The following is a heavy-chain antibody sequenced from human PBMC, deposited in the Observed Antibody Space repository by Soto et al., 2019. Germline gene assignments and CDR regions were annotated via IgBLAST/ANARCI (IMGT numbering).Heavy chain of an antibody. Sequence: QVQLVESGGGVVQPGRSLRLACAGSGFNLANTGMHWVRQAPGKGLEWVAMISQHGTATYYGDSVKGRFTISRDNSESTIYLQMNSLTTEDTAVYYCAKDWGSSGWFNWFDSWGQGAPVTVSS. V-gene: IGHV3-30*18. CDR3: AKDWGSSGWFNWFDS. CDR2: ISQHGTAT. CDR1: GFNLANTG. J-gene: IGHJ5*01. D-gene: IGHD6-19*01.